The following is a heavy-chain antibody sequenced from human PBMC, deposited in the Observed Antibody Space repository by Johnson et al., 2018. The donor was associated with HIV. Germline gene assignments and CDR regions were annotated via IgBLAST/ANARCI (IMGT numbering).Heavy chain of an antibody. J-gene: IGHJ3*02. V-gene: IGHV3-30-3*01. CDR2: ISYDGSNK. CDR1: GFTFSSYA. Sequence: QMLLVESGGGVVQPGRSLRLSCAASGFTFSSYAMHWVRQAPGKGLEWVAVISYDGSNKYYAASVKGRFTISRDNSKNTLFLQMSSLRDEDTAVYYCARAHFPYCGGDCYSFAFDIWGQGTVVTVSS. CDR3: ARAHFPYCGGDCYSFAFDI. D-gene: IGHD2-21*02.